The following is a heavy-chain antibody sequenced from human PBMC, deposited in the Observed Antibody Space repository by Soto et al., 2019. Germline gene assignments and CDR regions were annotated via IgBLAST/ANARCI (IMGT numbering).Heavy chain of an antibody. CDR3: TKSGPAYYEY. Sequence: SETLSLTCTVSGGSVSSGSYYWSWIRQPPGKGLEWIGYIYYSGSTNCNPSLKSRVTISVDTSKDMVYLQLSSPRVEDSAVYYCTKSGPAYYEYWGQGTLVTVSS. V-gene: IGHV4-61*01. CDR2: IYYSGST. D-gene: IGHD5-12*01. J-gene: IGHJ4*02. CDR1: GGSVSSGSYY.